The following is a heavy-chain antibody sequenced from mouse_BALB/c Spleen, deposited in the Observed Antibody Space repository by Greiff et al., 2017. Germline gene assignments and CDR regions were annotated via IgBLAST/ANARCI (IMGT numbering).Heavy chain of an antibody. Sequence: EVQLQQSGAELVKPGASVKLSCTASGFNIKDTYMHWVKQRPEQGLEWIGRIDPANGNTKYDPKFQGKATITADTSSNTAYLQLSSLTSEDTAVYYCASGYDYDDGWHAMDYWGQGTSVTVSS. J-gene: IGHJ4*01. V-gene: IGHV14-3*02. D-gene: IGHD2-4*01. CDR1: GFNIKDTY. CDR3: ASGYDYDDGWHAMDY. CDR2: IDPANGNT.